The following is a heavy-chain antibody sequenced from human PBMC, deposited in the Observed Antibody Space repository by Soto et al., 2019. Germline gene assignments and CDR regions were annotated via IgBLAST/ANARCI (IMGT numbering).Heavy chain of an antibody. J-gene: IGHJ6*02. CDR2: ISGSGGST. V-gene: IGHV3-23*01. CDR3: AVRGYGSGSYYKNYYYGMDV. D-gene: IGHD3-10*01. CDR1: GFTFSSYA. Sequence: EVQLLESGGGLVQPGGSLRLSCAASGFTFSSYAMSWVRQAPGKGLEWVSAISGSGGSTYYADSVKGRFTISRDNSKNTLYLQMNSLRAEDTAVYYCAVRGYGSGSYYKNYYYGMDVWGQGTTVTVSS.